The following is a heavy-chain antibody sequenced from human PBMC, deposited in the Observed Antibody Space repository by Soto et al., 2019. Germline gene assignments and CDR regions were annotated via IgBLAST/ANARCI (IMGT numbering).Heavy chain of an antibody. Sequence: QITLKESGPSLVKSTQTLTLTCSFSGFSLTSSGVGVGWIRQPPGKALEWLAHIYWDDDKRYSPSLKSRLTITKDTSRSQVVLTMTNMDPVDTATFSCVHSSRYAAFDMWGLGTLVTVSS. V-gene: IGHV2-5*02. CDR3: VHSSRYAAFDM. J-gene: IGHJ3*02. CDR2: IYWDDDK. D-gene: IGHD3-9*01. CDR1: GFSLTSSGVG.